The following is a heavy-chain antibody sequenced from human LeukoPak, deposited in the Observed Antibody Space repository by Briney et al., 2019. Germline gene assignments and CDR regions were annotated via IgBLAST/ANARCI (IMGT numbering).Heavy chain of an antibody. CDR2: IIPIFGTA. D-gene: IGHD1-26*01. CDR1: GGTFSSYA. Sequence: SVKVSCKASGGTFSSYAISWVRQAPGQGLEWMGGIIPIFGTANYARKFQGRVTITADESTSTAYMELSSLRSEDTAVYYCARSARVVGATFDPWGQGTLVTVSS. V-gene: IGHV1-69*13. CDR3: ARSARVVGATFDP. J-gene: IGHJ5*02.